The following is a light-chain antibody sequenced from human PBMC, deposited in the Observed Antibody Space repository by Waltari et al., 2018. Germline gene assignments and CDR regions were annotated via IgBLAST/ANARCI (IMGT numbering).Light chain of an antibody. CDR1: SSNIGAGSD. CDR2: DNS. J-gene: IGLJ2*01. Sequence: QSVLTQPPSVSGAPGQRVTISCTGSSSNIGAGSDVHWYHQLPGTAPNLLIYDNSYRPSGFPDRCPGSKSGTSASLAITGLQAEDEADYYCQTYDSSLSGVVFGGGTKLTVL. V-gene: IGLV1-40*01. CDR3: QTYDSSLSGVV.